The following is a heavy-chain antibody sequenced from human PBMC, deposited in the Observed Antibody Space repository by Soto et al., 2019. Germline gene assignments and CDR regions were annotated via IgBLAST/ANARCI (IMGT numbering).Heavy chain of an antibody. CDR3: AREYSGYDYLGGNWFDP. J-gene: IGHJ5*02. CDR2: IYYSGST. CDR1: GGSFSSGSYY. D-gene: IGHD5-12*01. V-gene: IGHV4-61*01. Sequence: ETLSLTCTVSGGSFSSGSYYWSWIRQPPGKGLEWIGYIYYSGSTNYNPSLKSRVTISVDTSKNQFSLKLSSVTAADTAVYYCAREYSGYDYLGGNWFDPWGQGTLVTVSS.